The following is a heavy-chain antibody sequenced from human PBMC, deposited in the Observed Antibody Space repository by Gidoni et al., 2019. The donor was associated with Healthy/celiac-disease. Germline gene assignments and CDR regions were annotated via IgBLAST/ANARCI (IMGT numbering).Heavy chain of an antibody. CDR2: IYPGDSDT. J-gene: IGHJ3*02. Sequence: MGIIYPGDSDTRYSPSFQGQVTISADKSISTAYLQWSSLKASDTAMYYCARVLGHKTRDAFDIWGQGTMVTVSS. CDR3: ARVLGHKTRDAFDI. V-gene: IGHV5-51*01. D-gene: IGHD6-6*01.